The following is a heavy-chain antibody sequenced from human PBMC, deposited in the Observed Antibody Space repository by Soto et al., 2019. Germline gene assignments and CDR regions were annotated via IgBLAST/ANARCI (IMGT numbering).Heavy chain of an antibody. CDR1: RFTFSSYA. D-gene: IGHD3-16*01. CDR3: AREGDPLANTDAFDX. J-gene: IGHJ3*02. V-gene: IGHV3-30-3*01. Sequence: GGSLRLSCAASRFTFSSYAMHWVRQAPGKGLEWVEIISYDASNKYYAYSVKVRFTISIDNSNNTLYLQMSSLKVEDTAVYFCAREGDPLANTDAFDXWGQETMVTVS. CDR2: ISYDASNK.